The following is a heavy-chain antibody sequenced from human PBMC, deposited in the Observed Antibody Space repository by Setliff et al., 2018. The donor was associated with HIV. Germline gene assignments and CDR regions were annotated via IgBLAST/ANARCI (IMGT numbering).Heavy chain of an antibody. J-gene: IGHJ4*02. Sequence: ASVKVSCKTSGYTFGSHGISWVRQAPGQGLEWMGWISAYNGNTNYAQKFQGRVTMTRDTSTNTAYMEVRSLRPDDTAVYYCARVGDLGSTYYFDYWGQGALVTVSS. CDR3: ARVGDLGSTYYFDY. V-gene: IGHV1-18*01. D-gene: IGHD1-26*01. CDR1: GYTFGSHG. CDR2: ISAYNGNT.